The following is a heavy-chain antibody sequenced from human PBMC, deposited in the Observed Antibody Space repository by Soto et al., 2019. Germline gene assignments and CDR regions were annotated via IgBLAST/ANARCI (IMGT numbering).Heavy chain of an antibody. CDR3: ARAKYQLLAYGMDV. Sequence: PGGSLRLSCTASGFTFGDYAMSWVRQAPGKGLEWVGFIRSKAYGGTTEYAASVKGRFTISRDDSKSTAYMELRSLRSDDTAVYYCARAKYQLLAYGMDVWGQGTTVTVSS. V-gene: IGHV3-49*04. CDR2: IRSKAYGGTT. CDR1: GFTFGDYA. D-gene: IGHD2-2*01. J-gene: IGHJ6*02.